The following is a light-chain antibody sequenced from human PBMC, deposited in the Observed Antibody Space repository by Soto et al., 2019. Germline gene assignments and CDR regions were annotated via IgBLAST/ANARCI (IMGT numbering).Light chain of an antibody. CDR2: LNNDGSH. CDR1: SGHSSYA. Sequence: QLVLTQSPSASASLGASVKLTCTLSSGHSSYAIAWHQQQPEQGPRYLMKLNNDGSHSKGDGNPDRFSGSSSGAERYLTISSLQSEDEADYYCQTWGTGPWVFGGGTKLTVL. CDR3: QTWGTGPWV. J-gene: IGLJ3*02. V-gene: IGLV4-69*01.